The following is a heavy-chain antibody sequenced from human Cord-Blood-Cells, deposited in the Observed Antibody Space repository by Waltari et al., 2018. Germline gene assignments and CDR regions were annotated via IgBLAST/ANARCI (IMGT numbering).Heavy chain of an antibody. CDR1: SVSSNSTT. CDR3: ARELPPRFYGYFDL. CDR2: TYYRSKWYN. Sequence: SVSSNSTTLNWIRQSPSIGLEWRGRTYYRSKWYNDYAVSVKSRITINPDTSKNQFSLQLNSVTPEDTAVYYCARELPPRFYGYFDLWGRGTLVTVSS. V-gene: IGHV6-1*01. J-gene: IGHJ2*01. D-gene: IGHD2-15*01.